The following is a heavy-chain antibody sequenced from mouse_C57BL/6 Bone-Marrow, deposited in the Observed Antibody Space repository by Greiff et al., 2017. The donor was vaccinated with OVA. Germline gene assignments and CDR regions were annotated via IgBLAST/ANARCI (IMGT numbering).Heavy chain of an antibody. CDR2: IYPSDSET. Sequence: QVQLQQSGAELVRPGSSVKLSCKASGYTFTSYWMDWVKQRPGQGLEWIGNIYPSDSETHYNQKFKDKATLTVDKSSSTAYMQLSSLTSEDSAVYYCAREGEEGTWFAYWGQGTLVTVSA. CDR1: GYTFTSYW. CDR3: AREGEEGTWFAY. V-gene: IGHV1-61*01. J-gene: IGHJ3*01.